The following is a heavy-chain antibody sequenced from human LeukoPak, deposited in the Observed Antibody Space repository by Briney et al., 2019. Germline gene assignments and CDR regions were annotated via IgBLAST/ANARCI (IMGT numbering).Heavy chain of an antibody. CDR1: GGSISSYY. CDR2: IYYSGST. Sequence: SETLSLTCTVSGGSISSYYWSWIRQPPGKGLEWIGYIYYSGSTNYNPSLKSRVTISVDTSKNQFSLKLSSVTAADTAVYYCARRSNVVVPAAMLDYYYMDVWGKGTPVTVSS. CDR3: ARRSNVVVPAAMLDYYYMDV. D-gene: IGHD2-2*01. J-gene: IGHJ6*03. V-gene: IGHV4-59*08.